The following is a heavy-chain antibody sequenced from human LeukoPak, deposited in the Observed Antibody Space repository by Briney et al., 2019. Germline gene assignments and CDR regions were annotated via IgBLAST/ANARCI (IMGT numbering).Heavy chain of an antibody. CDR3: VRDAAYSAFNM. CDR2: ITTTSTSK. CDR1: GFAFNTYS. V-gene: IGHV3-48*02. J-gene: IGHJ3*02. D-gene: IGHD4-11*01. Sequence: PGGSLRLSCAASGFAFNTYSMNWVRQAPGKGLQWVSSITTTSTSKYYAASVKGRFTISRDNAKNSLYLQMDSLRDEDTAVYYCVRDAAYSAFNMWGQGTMVTVSS.